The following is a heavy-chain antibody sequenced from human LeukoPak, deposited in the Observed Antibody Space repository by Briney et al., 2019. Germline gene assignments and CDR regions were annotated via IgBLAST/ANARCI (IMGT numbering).Heavy chain of an antibody. V-gene: IGHV4-34*01. D-gene: IGHD3-9*01. J-gene: IGHJ5*02. CDR2: INHSGST. CDR1: GGSFSGYY. Sequence: SETLSLTCAVYGGSFSGYYWSWIRQPPGKGLEWIGEINHSGSTNYNPSLKSRVTISVDTSKNQFSLKLSSVTAADTAVYYCAREGHYDILTGYLGWFDPWGQGTLVTVSS. CDR3: AREGHYDILTGYLGWFDP.